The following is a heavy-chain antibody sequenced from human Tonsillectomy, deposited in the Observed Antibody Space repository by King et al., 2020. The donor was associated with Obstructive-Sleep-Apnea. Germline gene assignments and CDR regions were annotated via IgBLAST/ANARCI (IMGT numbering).Heavy chain of an antibody. CDR1: GFIFSSDA. CDR3: ATMGGYCCWHIYYFAMDV. J-gene: IGHJ6*02. Sequence: VQLVESGGGLAQPGGSLRLSCTGSGFIFSSDAMSWVRQAPGRGPEGVSTISASGGQTYYADSVKGRVTISRDKSKNTVYLQMNSLRAEDTAVYYCATMGGYCCWHIYYFAMDVWGQGTTVTVSS. CDR2: ISASGGQT. V-gene: IGHV3-23*04. D-gene: IGHD2-21*02.